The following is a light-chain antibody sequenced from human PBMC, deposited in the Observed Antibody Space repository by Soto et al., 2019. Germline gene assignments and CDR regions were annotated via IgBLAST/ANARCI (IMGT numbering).Light chain of an antibody. Sequence: EIVLTHSPGTLSLSPGERATLSCSASENVRTFVDWYQQKPGQAPRLLIYGASNRATGIPARFSGSGSGTDFTLTISDLEPEDFAVYYCQQHSHWPPWTFGQGTKVDIK. CDR2: GAS. CDR3: QQHSHWPPWT. V-gene: IGKV3-11*01. CDR1: ENVRTF. J-gene: IGKJ1*01.